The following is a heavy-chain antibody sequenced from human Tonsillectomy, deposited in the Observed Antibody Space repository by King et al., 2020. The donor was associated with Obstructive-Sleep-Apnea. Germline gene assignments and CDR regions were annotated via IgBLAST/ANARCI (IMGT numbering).Heavy chain of an antibody. D-gene: IGHD3-3*01. CDR2: IYYSGST. V-gene: IGHV4-59*01. J-gene: IGHJ6*02. CDR3: ARDDPPIFGTDYDGMDV. CDR1: GGSISSYY. Sequence: LQLQESGPGLVKPSETLSLTCTVSGGSISSYYWSWIRQPPGKGLEWIGYIYYSGSTNYNPSLKSRVTISVDTSKNQFSLKLSSVTAADTAVYYCARDDPPIFGTDYDGMDVWGQGTTVTVSS.